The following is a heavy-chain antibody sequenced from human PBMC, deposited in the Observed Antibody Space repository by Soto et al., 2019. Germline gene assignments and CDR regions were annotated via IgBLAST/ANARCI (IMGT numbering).Heavy chain of an antibody. CDR2: IYYTGST. D-gene: IGHD5-18*01. Sequence: SETLFLTCTVSGCSLSSGDYYLSWIGQPPEKSLEAIRYIYYTGSTSYNPYLKRRVTISVDTSKNQFSLKLSSVTAADTAVYYCARASPVVTAVWGQGTTVTAP. J-gene: IGHJ6*02. CDR1: GCSLSSGDYY. V-gene: IGHV4-30-4*01. CDR3: ARASPVVTAV.